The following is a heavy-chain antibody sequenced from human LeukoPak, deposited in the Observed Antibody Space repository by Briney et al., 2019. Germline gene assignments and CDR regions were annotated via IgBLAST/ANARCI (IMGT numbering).Heavy chain of an antibody. CDR1: GGTFSSYA. CDR2: IIPIFGTA. Sequence: SVKVSCKASGGTFSSYAISWVRQAPGQGLEWMGGIIPIFGTANYAQKFQGGVTITTDESTSTAYMELSSLRSEDTAVYYCARDRGPTDHIAQVGVAFDIWGQGTMVTVSS. D-gene: IGHD2-15*01. V-gene: IGHV1-69*05. J-gene: IGHJ3*02. CDR3: ARDRGPTDHIAQVGVAFDI.